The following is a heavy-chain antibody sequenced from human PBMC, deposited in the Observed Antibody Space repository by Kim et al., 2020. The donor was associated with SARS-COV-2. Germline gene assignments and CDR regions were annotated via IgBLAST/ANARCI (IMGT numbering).Heavy chain of an antibody. V-gene: IGHV4-39*07. Sequence: PALKRRVTTTVDTSKNLFSLKLSSVTAADTAGYYCARTYCRGGSCYHFDYWGQGTLVTVSS. CDR3: ARTYCRGGSCYHFDY. D-gene: IGHD2-15*01. J-gene: IGHJ4*02.